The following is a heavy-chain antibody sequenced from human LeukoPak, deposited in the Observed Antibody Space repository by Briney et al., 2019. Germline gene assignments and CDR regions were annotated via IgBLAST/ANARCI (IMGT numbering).Heavy chain of an antibody. V-gene: IGHV1-69*06. CDR2: IIPIFGTA. CDR3: VCYYGSGSYQKYYFDY. D-gene: IGHD3-10*01. J-gene: IGHJ4*02. Sequence: EASVKVSCKASGGTFSSYAISWVRQAPGQGLEWMGGIIPIFGTANYARKFQGRVTITADKSTSTAYMELSSLRSEDTAVYYCVCYYGSGSYQKYYFDYWGQGTLVTVSS. CDR1: GGTFSSYA.